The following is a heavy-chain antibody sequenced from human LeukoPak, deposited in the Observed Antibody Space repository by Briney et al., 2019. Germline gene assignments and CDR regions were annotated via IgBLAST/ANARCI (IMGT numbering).Heavy chain of an antibody. V-gene: IGHV3-23*01. CDR3: ARSYGEWELPHFDY. CDR1: GFTFSTYG. D-gene: IGHD1-26*01. Sequence: GGSLRLSCAASGFTFSTYGMSWVRQAPGKGLEWVSTITSGGSTYYADSVKGRFTISRGNSKNTLYLQMNSLRAEDTAVYYCARSYGEWELPHFDYWGQGTLVTVSS. J-gene: IGHJ4*02. CDR2: ITSGGST.